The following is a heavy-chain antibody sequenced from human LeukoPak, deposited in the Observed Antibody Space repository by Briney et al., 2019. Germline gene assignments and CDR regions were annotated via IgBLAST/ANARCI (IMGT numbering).Heavy chain of an antibody. J-gene: IGHJ5*02. CDR2: ISSSSSTI. CDR3: ASLDIVVVPAAIPTWFDP. V-gene: IGHV3-48*04. Sequence: PGGSLRLSCAASGFTFSSYSMNWVRQAPGKGLEWVSYISSSSSTIYYADSVKGRFTISRDNAKNSLYLQMNSLRAEDTAVYYCASLDIVVVPAAIPTWFDPWGQGTLVTVSS. CDR1: GFTFSSYS. D-gene: IGHD2-2*02.